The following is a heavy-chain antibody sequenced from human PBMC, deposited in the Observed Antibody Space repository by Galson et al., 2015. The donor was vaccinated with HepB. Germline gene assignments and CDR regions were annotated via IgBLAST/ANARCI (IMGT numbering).Heavy chain of an antibody. CDR2: ISGSGGST. CDR3: AKGYSRSSCSRTSYDYYGMAV. Sequence: SLRLSCAASGFTFSSYAMSWVRQAPGKGLEWVSGISGSGGSTYYADSVKGRFTISRANSKNTLYLQMNSLRAGDTAVYYCAKGYSRSSCSRTSYDYYGMAVCGHGTTVTVSS. CDR1: GFTFSSYA. D-gene: IGHD6-13*01. V-gene: IGHV3-23*01. J-gene: IGHJ6*02.